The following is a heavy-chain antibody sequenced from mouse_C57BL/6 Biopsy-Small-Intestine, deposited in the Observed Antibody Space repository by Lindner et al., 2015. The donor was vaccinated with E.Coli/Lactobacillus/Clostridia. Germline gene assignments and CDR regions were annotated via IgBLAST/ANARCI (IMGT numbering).Heavy chain of an antibody. CDR2: INPGSGVT. D-gene: IGHD2-12*01. CDR3: ATYYRNHFAMDY. Sequence: VQLQESGAELVRPGASVKLSCTASGFNIKDDYLHWVKQRPGQGLEWIGVINPGSGVTNYNEKFKGKATLTADKSSSTAYMQLSNLTSEDSAVYFCATYYRNHFAMDYWGPGTSVTVSS. J-gene: IGHJ4*01. V-gene: IGHV1-54*01. CDR1: GFNIKDDY.